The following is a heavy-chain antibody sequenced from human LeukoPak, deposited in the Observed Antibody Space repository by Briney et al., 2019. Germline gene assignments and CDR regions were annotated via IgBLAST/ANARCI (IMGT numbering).Heavy chain of an antibody. D-gene: IGHD3-22*01. CDR1: GGSISSYY. V-gene: IGHV4-59*01. J-gene: IGHJ3*02. Sequence: SETLSLTCTVSGGSISSYYWSWIRQPPGKGLEWIGYIYYSGSTNYNPSLKSRVTISVDTPKNQFSLKLSSVTAADTAVYYCARSDSSGYVDAFDIWGQGTMVTVSS. CDR3: ARSDSSGYVDAFDI. CDR2: IYYSGST.